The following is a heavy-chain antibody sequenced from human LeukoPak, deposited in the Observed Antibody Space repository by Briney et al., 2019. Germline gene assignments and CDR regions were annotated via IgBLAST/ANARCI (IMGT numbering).Heavy chain of an antibody. V-gene: IGHV4-34*01. CDR1: GGSFSGYY. J-gene: IGHJ5*02. CDR3: ASLYCSGGSCYGHWFDP. D-gene: IGHD2-15*01. CDR2: INHSGST. Sequence: SETLSLTCAVYGGSFSGYYWSWIRQPPGKGLEWIGEINHSGSTNYNPSLKSRVTISVDTSKNQFSLKLSSVTAADTAVYYCASLYCSGGSCYGHWFDPWGQGTLDTVSS.